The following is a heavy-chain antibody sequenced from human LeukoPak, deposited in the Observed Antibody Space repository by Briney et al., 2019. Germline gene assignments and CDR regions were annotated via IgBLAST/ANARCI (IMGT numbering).Heavy chain of an antibody. Sequence: SETLSLTCAVYGGSFSGYYWSWIRQPPGKGLEWIGEINHSGSTNYNPSLKSRVTISVDTSKNQFSLKLSSVTAADMAVYYCARLDIVVVPAARHGWFDPWGQGTLVTVSS. V-gene: IGHV4-34*01. CDR1: GGSFSGYY. D-gene: IGHD2-2*03. J-gene: IGHJ5*02. CDR3: ARLDIVVVPAARHGWFDP. CDR2: INHSGST.